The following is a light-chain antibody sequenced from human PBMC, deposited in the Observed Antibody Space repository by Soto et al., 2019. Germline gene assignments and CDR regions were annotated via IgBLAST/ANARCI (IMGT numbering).Light chain of an antibody. Sequence: AIQMTQSPSSLSASVGDRVIITCRASQAISNDLGWYQQKQGKAPEHQSYTASTLQSGVPSRFSGSGSCTEFALIISSLRPEDSATEFWQQSAIIPRTFGQGTK. J-gene: IGKJ1*01. V-gene: IGKV1-6*01. CDR2: TAS. CDR1: QAISND. CDR3: QQSAIIPRT.